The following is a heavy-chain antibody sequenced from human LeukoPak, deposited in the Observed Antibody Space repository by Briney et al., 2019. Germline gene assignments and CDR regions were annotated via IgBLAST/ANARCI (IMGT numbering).Heavy chain of an antibody. CDR1: GGSISSSNW. CDR3: ARGYYDSSGYYGYDY. Sequence: SGTLSLTCAVSGGSISSSNWWSWVRQPPGKGLEWIGEIYHSGSTNYNPSLKSRVTISVDKSKNQFSLKLSSVTAADTAVYYCARGYYDSSGYYGYDYWGQGTLVTVSS. V-gene: IGHV4-4*02. CDR2: IYHSGST. D-gene: IGHD3-22*01. J-gene: IGHJ4*02.